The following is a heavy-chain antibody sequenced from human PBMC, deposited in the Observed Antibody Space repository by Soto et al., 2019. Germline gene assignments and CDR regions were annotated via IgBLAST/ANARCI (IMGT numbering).Heavy chain of an antibody. CDR2: IKGDGSEQ. Sequence: EVQLVESGGALVQPGGSLRLSCVASGFALSSFWMTWVRQAPGKGLEWVAKIKGDGSEQNYVDSVRGRFTISRDNAKNSVYLQMNSLRVDDTAVYYCTRNQVKADYWGQGTLVTVSS. J-gene: IGHJ4*02. D-gene: IGHD3-22*01. CDR1: GFALSSFW. V-gene: IGHV3-7*01. CDR3: TRNQVKADY.